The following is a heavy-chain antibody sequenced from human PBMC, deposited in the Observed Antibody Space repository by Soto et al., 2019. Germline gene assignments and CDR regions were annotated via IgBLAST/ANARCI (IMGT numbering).Heavy chain of an antibody. Sequence: GGSLRLSCAASGFTFSSYSMNWVRQAPGKGLEWVSYISSSSSTIYYADSVKGRFTISRDNAKNSLYLEMNSLRAEETAVYYCAGPPEQQPPFYYMDVWGKGTTVTVSS. J-gene: IGHJ6*03. CDR3: AGPPEQQPPFYYMDV. CDR2: ISSSSSTI. D-gene: IGHD6-13*01. V-gene: IGHV3-48*01. CDR1: GFTFSSYS.